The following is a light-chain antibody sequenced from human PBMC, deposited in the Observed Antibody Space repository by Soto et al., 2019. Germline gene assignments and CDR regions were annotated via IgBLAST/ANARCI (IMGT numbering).Light chain of an antibody. Sequence: EIVLTQSPATLSLSPGERATLSCRASQSVSSYLAWYQQKPGQAPRLLIYDASSRATGIPARFSGSGSGTDFTLTISSLEPEDFAVYYCQHPWTFGQGTKVEIK. J-gene: IGKJ1*01. CDR3: QHPWT. CDR2: DAS. V-gene: IGKV3-11*01. CDR1: QSVSSY.